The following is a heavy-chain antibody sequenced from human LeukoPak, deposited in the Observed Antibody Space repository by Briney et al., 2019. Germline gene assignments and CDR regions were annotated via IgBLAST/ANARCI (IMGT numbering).Heavy chain of an antibody. CDR1: GYTFTDYS. Sequence: GASVKVSCKAAGYTFTDYSIHWVRQAPGQGLEWMGWINPQSGGTNYAPKFQGRVAVTSDTSINTAYMELKTLTSDDTAVYYCARYNLLSGFDAWGQGTLVTVSS. D-gene: IGHD1-14*01. J-gene: IGHJ5*02. CDR2: INPQSGGT. V-gene: IGHV1-2*02. CDR3: ARYNLLSGFDA.